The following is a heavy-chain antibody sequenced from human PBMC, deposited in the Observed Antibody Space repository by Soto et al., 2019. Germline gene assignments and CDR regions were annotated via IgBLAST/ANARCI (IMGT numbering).Heavy chain of an antibody. D-gene: IGHD3-22*01. CDR3: ARDAGYYYDSSGYHIN. CDR2: IYYSGST. CDR1: GGSISSYY. Sequence: SETLSLTCTVSGGSISSYYWSWIRQPPGKGLEWIGYIYYSGSTNYNPSLKSRVTISVDTSKNQFSLKLSSVTAADTAVYYCARDAGYYYDSSGYHINWGQGTLVTVSS. V-gene: IGHV4-59*01. J-gene: IGHJ4*02.